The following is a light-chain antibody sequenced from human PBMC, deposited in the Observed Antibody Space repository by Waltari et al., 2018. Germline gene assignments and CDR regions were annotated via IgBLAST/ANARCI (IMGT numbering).Light chain of an antibody. V-gene: IGKV1-39*01. Sequence: DIQMTQSPSSLSASVGDRVSITCRASQSISTHLNWYQQKPGKAPKLLIYAASNLQSGVPSRFSGRGSETDFTHTISSLQPEDFAVYYCQQSYNTPRTFGPGTKVDIK. CDR2: AAS. CDR3: QQSYNTPRT. J-gene: IGKJ3*01. CDR1: QSISTH.